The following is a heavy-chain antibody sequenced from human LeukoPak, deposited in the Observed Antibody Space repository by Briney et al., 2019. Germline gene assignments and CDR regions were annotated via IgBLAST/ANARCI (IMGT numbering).Heavy chain of an antibody. CDR3: ARMGKNGWDFDH. Sequence: PGGSLRLSCAASGFTFSAYWMTWVRQAPGKGLAWVANIIEGGDLKYYVDSVKGRFTISRDNTKNSLYLQMTSLRADDTAVYYCARMGKNGWDFDHWGQGTLVTVSS. J-gene: IGHJ4*02. D-gene: IGHD6-19*01. CDR1: GFTFSAYW. CDR2: IIEGGDLK. V-gene: IGHV3-7*01.